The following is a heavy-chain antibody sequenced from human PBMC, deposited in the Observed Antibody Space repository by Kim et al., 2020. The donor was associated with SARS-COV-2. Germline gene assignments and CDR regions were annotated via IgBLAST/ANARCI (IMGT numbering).Heavy chain of an antibody. J-gene: IGHJ4*02. D-gene: IGHD1-20*01. V-gene: IGHV3-21*01. Sequence: YSADAVKGRFTIYRDNANDSLYLQMNSRRAEDKAVYYCARGYKSTIGYWGQGTLVTVSS. CDR3: ARGYKSTIGY.